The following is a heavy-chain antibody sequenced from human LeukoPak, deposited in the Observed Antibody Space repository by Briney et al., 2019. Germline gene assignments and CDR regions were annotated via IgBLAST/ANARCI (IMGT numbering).Heavy chain of an antibody. CDR3: TRQWHTPSDY. J-gene: IGHJ4*02. Sequence: RTGGSLRLSCAASGFIFSSYWMHWVRHKPGEGPLWLSRINGDGTSTAYAHSVQGRFIISRDNAKNTLYLQMNSLRVDDTAVYYCTRQWHTPSDYWGQGTVVTVSS. CDR1: GFIFSSYW. D-gene: IGHD6-19*01. V-gene: IGHV3-74*03. CDR2: INGDGTST.